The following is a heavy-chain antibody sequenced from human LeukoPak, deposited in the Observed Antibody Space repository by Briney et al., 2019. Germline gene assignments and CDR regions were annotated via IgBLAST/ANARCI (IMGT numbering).Heavy chain of an antibody. CDR1: GGSISSGSYY. V-gene: IGHV4-61*02. D-gene: IGHD3-22*01. CDR2: IYTSGST. Sequence: PSQTLSLTCTVSGGSISSGSYYWSWIRQPAGKGLEWIGRIYTSGSTNYNPSLKSRVTISVDTSKNQFSLKLSSVTAADTAVYYCARDRYYYDSSGYPSMGAFDIWGQGTMVTVSS. J-gene: IGHJ3*02. CDR3: ARDRYYYDSSGYPSMGAFDI.